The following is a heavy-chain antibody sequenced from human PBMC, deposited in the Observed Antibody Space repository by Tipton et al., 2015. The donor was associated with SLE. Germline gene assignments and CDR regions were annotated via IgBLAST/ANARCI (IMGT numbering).Heavy chain of an antibody. D-gene: IGHD7-27*01. CDR3: ARGVLGYYDYYYMDV. J-gene: IGHJ6*03. Sequence: TLSLTCDVDGGSFNGYHWIWIRQPPGKGLGWIGHINHSGSTNYNPSLKSRVTISLDTSKNQFSLILSSVTAADTAVYHCARGVLGYYDYYYMDVWDKGPTVTVSS. CDR2: INHSGST. CDR1: GGSFNGYH. V-gene: IGHV4-34*01.